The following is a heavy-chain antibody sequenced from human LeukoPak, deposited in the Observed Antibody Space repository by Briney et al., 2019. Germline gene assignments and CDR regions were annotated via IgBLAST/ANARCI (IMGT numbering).Heavy chain of an antibody. CDR2: ISTSGST. CDR3: ARSGGWLLYFDY. J-gene: IGHJ4*02. Sequence: SETLSLTCTVSGGSISSYYWSWIRQPAGKGLESIGHISTSGSTYYNPSLKSRVTISVDTSKNQFSLKLSSVTAADTAVYYCARSGGWLLYFDYWGQGTLVTVSS. V-gene: IGHV4-4*07. CDR1: GGSISSYY. D-gene: IGHD6-19*01.